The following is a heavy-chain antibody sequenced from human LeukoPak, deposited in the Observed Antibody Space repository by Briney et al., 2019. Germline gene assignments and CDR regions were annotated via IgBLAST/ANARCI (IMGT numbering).Heavy chain of an antibody. CDR1: GFTVSSNY. D-gene: IGHD2-15*01. V-gene: IGHV3-53*01. Sequence: GGSLRLSCAASGFTVSSNYMSWVRQAPGKGLEWVSLIYSGGSTNYADSVKGRFTISRDNSKNTLYLQMNNLRVEDTAVYYCARTEGYCSGGNCYARYFDYWGQGTLVTVSS. CDR3: ARTEGYCSGGNCYARYFDY. J-gene: IGHJ4*02. CDR2: IYSGGST.